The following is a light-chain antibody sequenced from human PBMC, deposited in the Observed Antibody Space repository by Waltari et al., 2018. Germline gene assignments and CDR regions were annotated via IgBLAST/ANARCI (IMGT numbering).Light chain of an antibody. CDR2: GTS. CDR1: QSVRDNY. CDR3: LQFDNVTWT. Sequence: ETVFTQSPGTLSWSPGEKATLSCRASQSVRDNYLAWYQQHPGQAPRIIIRGTSSRDTGVPGRFRGSGCGTDCTLIISSPETEDFAIYYCLQFDNVTWTFGQATKVEIK. V-gene: IGKV3-20*01. J-gene: IGKJ1*01.